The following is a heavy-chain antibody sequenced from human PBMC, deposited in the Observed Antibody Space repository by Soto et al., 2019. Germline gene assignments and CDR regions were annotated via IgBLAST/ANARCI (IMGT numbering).Heavy chain of an antibody. CDR2: ISYDGSNK. CDR1: GFTFSSYG. J-gene: IGHJ6*03. Sequence: GGSLRLSCAASGFTFSSYGMHWVRQAPGKGLEWVAVISYDGSNKYYADSVKGRFTISRDNSKNTLYLQMNSLRAEDTAVYYCAKDHLRRRYYMDVWGKGTTVTVS. D-gene: IGHD4-17*01. CDR3: AKDHLRRRYYMDV. V-gene: IGHV3-30*18.